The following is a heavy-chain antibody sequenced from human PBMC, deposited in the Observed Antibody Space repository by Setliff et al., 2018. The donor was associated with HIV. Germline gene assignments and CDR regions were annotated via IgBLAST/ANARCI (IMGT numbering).Heavy chain of an antibody. CDR2: INAGNGNT. D-gene: IGHD1-1*01. J-gene: IGHJ4*02. CDR3: ARETDWDGGFDY. Sequence: GASVMVSCKASGYTFTSYAMHWVRQAPGQRLEWMGWINAGNGNTKCSQKFQGRVTITRDTSASTAYMELSSLRSEDTAVYYCARETDWDGGFDYWGQGTLVTVSS. V-gene: IGHV1-3*01. CDR1: GYTFTSYA.